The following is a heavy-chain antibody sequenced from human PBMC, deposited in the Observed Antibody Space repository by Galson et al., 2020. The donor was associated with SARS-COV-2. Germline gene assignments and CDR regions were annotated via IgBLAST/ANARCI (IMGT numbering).Heavy chain of an antibody. Sequence: PGGSLRLSCAASGFTFSDYAMHWVRQAPGKGLEWVAVMWYDGRTQYYADSVKGRFTISRDNSKNTLYLQMSSLSGEDTAVYYCAREGESGIIAAPLDYWGQGTLVTVSS. J-gene: IGHJ4*02. CDR3: AREGESGIIAAPLDY. V-gene: IGHV3-33*01. CDR2: MWYDGRTQ. CDR1: GFTFSDYA. D-gene: IGHD3-10*01.